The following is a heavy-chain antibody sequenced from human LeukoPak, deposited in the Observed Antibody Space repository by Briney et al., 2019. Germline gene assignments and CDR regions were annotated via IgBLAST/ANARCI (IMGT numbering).Heavy chain of an antibody. CDR2: IGTAGDT. V-gene: IGHV3-13*01. CDR1: GFTFSSYD. Sequence: GGSLRLSCAASGFTFSSYDMHWVRQATGKGLEWVSAIGTAGDTYYPGSVKGRFTISRENAKNSLYLQINSLRAGDTAVYYCARGASSGEYFDYWGQGTLVTASS. J-gene: IGHJ4*02. D-gene: IGHD3-10*01. CDR3: ARGASSGEYFDY.